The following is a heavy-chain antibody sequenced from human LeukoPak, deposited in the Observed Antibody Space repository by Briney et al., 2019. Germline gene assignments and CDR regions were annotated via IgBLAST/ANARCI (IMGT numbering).Heavy chain of an antibody. CDR3: SKPVVPASQGHYFDP. J-gene: IGHJ5*02. CDR1: GASVTTHY. D-gene: IGHD2-2*01. CDR2: IFYRGINSYHS. V-gene: IGHV4-59*02. Sequence: PSETLSLTCTVSGASVTTHYWSWIRQPPGKGLEWIGNIFYRGINSYHSSYDSSLQSRVTMSIDTSKIQVSLNLTSVTAADTAVYCASKPVVPASQGHYFDPWGQGTLVTVSS.